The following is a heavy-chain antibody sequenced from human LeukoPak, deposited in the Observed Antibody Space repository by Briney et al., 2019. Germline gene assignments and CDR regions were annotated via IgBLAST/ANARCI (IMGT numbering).Heavy chain of an antibody. D-gene: IGHD4/OR15-4a*01. J-gene: IGHJ4*02. CDR2: ITSSGTTT. CDR1: GFSFSDSY. Sequence: GGSLRLSCSASGFSFSDSYMSWFRLSLQKGLEWIAYITSSGTTTEYADSVKGRFTISRVNAKSSLYLQMNSLRPEDTAVYYCARDPDYGDPYWGQGTLVTVSS. CDR3: ARDPDYGDPY. V-gene: IGHV3-11*01.